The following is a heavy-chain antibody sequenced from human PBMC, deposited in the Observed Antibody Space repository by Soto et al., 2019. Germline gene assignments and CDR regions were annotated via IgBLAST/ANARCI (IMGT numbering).Heavy chain of an antibody. CDR1: GFTFSSYG. Sequence: QVQLVESGGGVVQPGRSLRLSCAASGFTFSSYGMHWVRQAPGKGLEWVAVIWYDGSNKYYADSVKGRFTISRDNSKNTLYLQMNSLRAEDTAVYYCARDGGSPGDYYYGMDVWGQGTTVTVSS. V-gene: IGHV3-33*01. CDR2: IWYDGSNK. J-gene: IGHJ6*02. D-gene: IGHD6-25*01. CDR3: ARDGGSPGDYYYGMDV.